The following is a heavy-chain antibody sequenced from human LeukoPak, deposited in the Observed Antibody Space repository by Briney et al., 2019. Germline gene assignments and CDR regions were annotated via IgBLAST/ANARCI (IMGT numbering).Heavy chain of an antibody. CDR2: IYHSGST. J-gene: IGHJ4*02. D-gene: IGHD3-10*01. V-gene: IGHV4-4*02. CDR1: GGSISSSNW. Sequence: SETLSLTCAVSGGSISSSNWWSWVRQPPGKGLEWIGEIYHSGSTNYNPSLKSRVTISVDTSKNQFSLKLRSVTAADTAVYFCARHTGVYHFDYWGQGTLVTVSS. CDR3: ARHTGVYHFDY.